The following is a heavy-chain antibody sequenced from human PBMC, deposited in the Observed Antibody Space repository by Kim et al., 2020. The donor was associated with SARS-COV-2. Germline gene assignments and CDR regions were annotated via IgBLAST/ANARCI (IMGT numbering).Heavy chain of an antibody. D-gene: IGHD6-19*01. Sequence: SVKVSCKASGGTFSSYAISWVRQAPGQGLEWMGGIIPIFGTANYAQKFQGRVTITADESTSTAYMELSSLRSEDTAVYYCAKEGSGWYRGNDAFDIWGQGTMVTVSS. J-gene: IGHJ3*02. CDR1: GGTFSSYA. CDR3: AKEGSGWYRGNDAFDI. CDR2: IIPIFGTA. V-gene: IGHV1-69*13.